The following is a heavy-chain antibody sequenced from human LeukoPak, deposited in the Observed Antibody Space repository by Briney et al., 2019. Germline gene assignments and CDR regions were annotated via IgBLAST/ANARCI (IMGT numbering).Heavy chain of an antibody. J-gene: IGHJ6*02. D-gene: IGHD1-1*01. CDR2: AYYNGDT. V-gene: IGHV4-59*01. CDR1: GASISSSY. Sequence: SETLSLTCTVSGASISSSYWSWIRPSPEKELEHIGYAYYNGDTNSNPSLKSRVTISVDTSKNPFSLKRTSVTAADTAVYYCARGVRIMDVWGQGTTVTVSS. CDR3: ARGVRIMDV.